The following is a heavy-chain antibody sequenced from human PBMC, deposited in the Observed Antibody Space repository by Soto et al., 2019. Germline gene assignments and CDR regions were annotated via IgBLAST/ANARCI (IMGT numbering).Heavy chain of an antibody. V-gene: IGHV4-39*01. J-gene: IGHJ4*02. Sequence: SETLSLTCTFSGGSIISSSYYWGWIRQPPGKGLEWIGSIYYSGSTYYNPSLKSRVTISVDTSKNQFSLKLSSVTAADTAVYYCARYYSSGWCPNWGQGTLVTVSS. D-gene: IGHD6-19*01. CDR2: IYYSGST. CDR1: GGSIISSSYY. CDR3: ARYYSSGWCPN.